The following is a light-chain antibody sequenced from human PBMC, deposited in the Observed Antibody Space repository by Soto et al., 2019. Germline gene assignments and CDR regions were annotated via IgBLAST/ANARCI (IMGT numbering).Light chain of an antibody. J-gene: IGLJ3*02. CDR2: DNN. V-gene: IGLV1-51*01. CDR1: SSNIGYHY. CDR3: GTWDNSLSVEV. Sequence: QSVLTQPPSVSAAPGQKVTISCSGSSSNIGYHYVSWYQQLPGTAPKLLIYDNNKRPSGIPDRFSGSKSGTSATLGITGLQTGDEADYYCGTWDNSLSVEVFGGGTKLTVL.